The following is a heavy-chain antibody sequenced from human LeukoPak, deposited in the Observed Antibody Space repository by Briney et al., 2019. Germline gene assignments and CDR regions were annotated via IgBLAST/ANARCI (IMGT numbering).Heavy chain of an antibody. Sequence: PGGSLRLSCATSGFTFNIYWMQWVRQVPGKGLVWVSRIDSNGGGATYADSVKGRFTTPRDNGNNTMYLQMNSLRAEDTAIYYCARAKYSSRWSLDYWGQGALVTVSS. CDR1: GFTFNIYW. V-gene: IGHV3-74*03. D-gene: IGHD6-13*01. CDR2: IDSNGGGA. CDR3: ARAKYSSRWSLDY. J-gene: IGHJ4*02.